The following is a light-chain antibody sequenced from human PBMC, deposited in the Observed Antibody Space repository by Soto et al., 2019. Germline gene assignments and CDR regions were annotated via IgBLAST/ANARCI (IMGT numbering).Light chain of an antibody. J-gene: IGLJ1*01. CDR2: DVS. Sequence: QSALTQPASVSGSPGQSITISCTGTSSEVGGYNYVSWYQQDPGKAHKLMIYDVSNRPSGVSNRFSGSKSGNTASLTISGLQSEYEADYYCSSYTSSSTLYVFGTGTKVTV. CDR1: SSEVGGYNY. CDR3: SSYTSSSTLYV. V-gene: IGLV2-14*01.